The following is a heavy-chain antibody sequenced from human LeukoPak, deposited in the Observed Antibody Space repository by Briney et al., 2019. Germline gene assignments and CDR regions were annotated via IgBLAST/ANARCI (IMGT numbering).Heavy chain of an antibody. V-gene: IGHV3-21*01. D-gene: IGHD3-10*01. CDR3: ARWPAMVRGVRSDY. CDR1: GFTFSSYS. CDR2: ISSSSSYI. J-gene: IGHJ4*02. Sequence: GGSLRLSCAASGFTFSSYSMNWVRQAPGKGLELVSSISSSSSYIYYADSVKGRFTISRDNAKNSLYLQMNSLRAEDTAVYYCARWPAMVRGVRSDYWGQGTLVTVSS.